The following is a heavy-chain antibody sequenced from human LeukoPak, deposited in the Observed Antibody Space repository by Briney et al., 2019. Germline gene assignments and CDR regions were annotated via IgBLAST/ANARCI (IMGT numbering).Heavy chain of an antibody. D-gene: IGHD2-21*02. CDR1: GFTFSSYS. V-gene: IGHV3-21*01. CDR2: ISTGGTYI. J-gene: IGHJ4*02. Sequence: GGSLRLSCEASGFTFSSYSMNWVRQAPGKGLEWVSSISTGGTYIYYTDAVKGRFSISRDNAKNSLYLQMNSLRAEDTAVYYCAKSHHVTAIDYWGQGTLVTVSS. CDR3: AKSHHVTAIDY.